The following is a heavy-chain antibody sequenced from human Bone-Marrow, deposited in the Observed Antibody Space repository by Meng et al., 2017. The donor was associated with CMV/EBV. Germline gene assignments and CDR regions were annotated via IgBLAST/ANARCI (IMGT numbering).Heavy chain of an antibody. J-gene: IGHJ6*02. CDR2: ISNSGTTI. Sequence: GESLKISCAASGFTLSDYYMNWIRQAPGKGLEWVSYISNSGTTIFYGDSVKGRFTVSRDNAKNSLYLQMNSLRAEDTAVYYCARVNSSGSGWYNYYYYYGMDVWGQGTTVTVSS. CDR3: ARVNSSGSGWYNYYYYYGMDV. D-gene: IGHD6-19*01. V-gene: IGHV3-11*04. CDR1: GFTLSDYY.